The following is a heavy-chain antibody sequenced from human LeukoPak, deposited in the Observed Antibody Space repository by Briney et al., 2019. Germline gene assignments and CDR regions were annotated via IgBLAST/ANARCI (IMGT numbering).Heavy chain of an antibody. V-gene: IGHV4-30-4*01. CDR3: ARTTWPTNRFDP. CDR2: IYNNGNT. J-gene: IGHJ5*02. CDR1: GGSISNDDFY. Sequence: PSETLSLTCAVSGGSISNDDFYYSWIRQPPGKGLEWIGYIYNNGNTHYNPSLRSRLTISLDTSRNHFSLTVSSVTAADTAVYYCARTTWPTNRFDPWGQGTLVTVSS. D-gene: IGHD2/OR15-2a*01.